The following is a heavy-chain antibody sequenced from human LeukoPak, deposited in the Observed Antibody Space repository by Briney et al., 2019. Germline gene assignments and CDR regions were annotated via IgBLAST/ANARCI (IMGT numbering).Heavy chain of an antibody. J-gene: IGHJ4*02. Sequence: GRSLRLSCAASGFTFSSYAMHWVRQAPGKGLEWVAVISYDGSNKYYADSVKGRFTISRDNSKNTLYLQMNSLRAEDTAVYYCAREKSDCSSTSCNPYFDYWGQGTLVTVSS. CDR3: AREKSDCSSTSCNPYFDY. V-gene: IGHV3-30-3*01. CDR1: GFTFSSYA. CDR2: ISYDGSNK. D-gene: IGHD2-2*01.